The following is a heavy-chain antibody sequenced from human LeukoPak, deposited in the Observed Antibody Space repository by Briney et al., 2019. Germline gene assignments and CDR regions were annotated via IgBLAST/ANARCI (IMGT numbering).Heavy chain of an antibody. Sequence: ASVKVSCKASGYTFTSYDINWVRQATGQGLEWMGWMNPNSGNTGYAQKFQGRVTITRNTSISTAYMELSSLRSEDTAVYYCARGLWFEELWYFDYWGQGTLVTVSS. CDR2: MNPNSGNT. CDR3: ARGLWFEELWYFDY. CDR1: GYTFTSYD. J-gene: IGHJ4*02. V-gene: IGHV1-8*03. D-gene: IGHD3-10*01.